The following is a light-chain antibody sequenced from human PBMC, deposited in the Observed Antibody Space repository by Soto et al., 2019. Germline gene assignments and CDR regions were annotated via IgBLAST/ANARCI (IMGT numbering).Light chain of an antibody. CDR2: GAS. V-gene: IGKV3-20*01. CDR3: QQYASPPAT. J-gene: IGKJ4*01. CDR1: QSVSSSY. Sequence: EIGLTQSPGTLSLSPGERATLSCRASQSVSSSYLAWYQQKPGQAPRLLIYGASSRATGIPDRFSGSGSGTDFTLTISRLEPEDFAVYYCQQYASPPATFGGGTKVEIK.